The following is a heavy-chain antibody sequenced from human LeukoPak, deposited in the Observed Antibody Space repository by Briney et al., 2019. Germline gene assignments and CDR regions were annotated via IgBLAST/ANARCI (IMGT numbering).Heavy chain of an antibody. Sequence: SETLSLTCTVSGGSIISDSYYWSWIRQPPGKGLEWIGYIYYSGSTNYNRSLKSRVTISVDTSRNQFSLRLSSVTAADTAVYYCARAAPRYCSSTSCYTEWFDPWGQGTLVTVSS. J-gene: IGHJ5*02. CDR2: IYYSGST. CDR3: ARAAPRYCSSTSCYTEWFDP. D-gene: IGHD2-2*02. V-gene: IGHV4-61*01. CDR1: GGSIISDSYY.